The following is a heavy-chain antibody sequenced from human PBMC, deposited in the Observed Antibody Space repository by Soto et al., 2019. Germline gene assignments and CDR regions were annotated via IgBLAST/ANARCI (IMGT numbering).Heavy chain of an antibody. CDR1: GGSSDSGDYY. Sequence: SETLSLTCTVSGGSSDSGDYYWSWIRQPPGKALEWIGFIYYSGSTYYKPSLRSRTTISIDTAKNQFSLKVTSVTATDTAVYYCARGGIVGASRALDHWGQGTLVTVSS. CDR2: IYYSGST. J-gene: IGHJ4*02. D-gene: IGHD1-26*01. CDR3: ARGGIVGASRALDH. V-gene: IGHV4-30-4*01.